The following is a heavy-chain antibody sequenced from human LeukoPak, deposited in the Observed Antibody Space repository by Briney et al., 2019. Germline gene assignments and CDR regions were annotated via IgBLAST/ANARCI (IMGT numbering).Heavy chain of an antibody. D-gene: IGHD6-13*01. Sequence: PGGSLRLSCAASGFTFSSYEMNWVRQAPGKGLEWVSYISSSGSTIYYADSEKGRFTISRDNSKNTLYLQMNSLRTEDMAVYYCAKDRAGNSWNFDYWGQGTLVAVSS. J-gene: IGHJ4*02. CDR2: ISSSGSTI. V-gene: IGHV3-48*03. CDR1: GFTFSSYE. CDR3: AKDRAGNSWNFDY.